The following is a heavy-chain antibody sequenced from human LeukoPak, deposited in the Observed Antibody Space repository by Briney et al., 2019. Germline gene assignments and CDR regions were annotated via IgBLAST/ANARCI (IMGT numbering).Heavy chain of an antibody. D-gene: IGHD1-14*01. CDR1: GDSVSSNSAA. V-gene: IGHV6-1*01. CDR3: ARHTPGPSYYYGVDV. J-gene: IGHJ6*02. CDR2: TYYRSKRYN. Sequence: SQTLSLTCAISGDSVSSNSAAWNWMRQSPSRGLEWLRKTYYRSKRYNDYALSVKSRISINPDTSKNLFSLQLNSVTPEDTAVYYCARHTPGPSYYYGVDVWGQGTTVTVSS.